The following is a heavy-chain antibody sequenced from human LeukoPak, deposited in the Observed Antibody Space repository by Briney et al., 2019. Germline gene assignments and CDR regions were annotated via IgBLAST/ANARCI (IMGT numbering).Heavy chain of an antibody. CDR2: ISYDGSNK. Sequence: GGSLRLSCAASGFTFSSYAMHWVRQAPGKGLEWVAVISYDGSNKYYADSVKGRFTISRDNSKNTLYLQMNSLRAEDTAVYYCARPPGSSWYYYFDYWGQGTLVTVSS. J-gene: IGHJ4*02. D-gene: IGHD6-13*01. CDR1: GFTFSSYA. CDR3: ARPPGSSWYYYFDY. V-gene: IGHV3-30-3*01.